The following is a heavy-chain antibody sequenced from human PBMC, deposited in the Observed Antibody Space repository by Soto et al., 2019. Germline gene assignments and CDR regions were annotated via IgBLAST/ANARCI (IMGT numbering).Heavy chain of an antibody. CDR1: GGSISSYY. V-gene: IGHV4-59*08. D-gene: IGHD6-19*01. CDR2: IYYSGST. CDR3: ARQGKVAGTFREFDP. Sequence: QVQLQESGPGLVKPSETLSLTCTVSGGSISSYYWSWIRQPPGKGLEWIGYIYYSGSTNYNPSLKSRVTISVDTSKNQFSLKLSSVTAADTAVYYCARQGKVAGTFREFDPWGQGTLVTVSS. J-gene: IGHJ5*02.